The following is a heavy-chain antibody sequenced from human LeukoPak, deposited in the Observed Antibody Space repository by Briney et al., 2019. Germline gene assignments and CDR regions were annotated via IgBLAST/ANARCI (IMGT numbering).Heavy chain of an antibody. CDR3: ARGLAITYYYDSSGYYAFDY. J-gene: IGHJ4*02. CDR2: INHGGST. CDR1: GGSFSGYY. Sequence: SETLSLTCAVYGGSFSGYYWSWIRQPPGKGLEWIGEINHGGSTYYNPSLKSRVTISVDTSKNQFSLKLSSVTAADTAVYYCARGLAITYYYDSSGYYAFDYWGQGTLVTVSS. V-gene: IGHV4-34*01. D-gene: IGHD3-22*01.